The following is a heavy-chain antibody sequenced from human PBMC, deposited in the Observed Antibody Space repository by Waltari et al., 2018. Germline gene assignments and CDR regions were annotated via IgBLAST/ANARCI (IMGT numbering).Heavy chain of an antibody. CDR2: ISAYNGNT. CDR3: ARVNANGGFDY. D-gene: IGHD2-15*01. V-gene: IGHV1-18*01. CDR1: GYTFTSYG. J-gene: IGHJ4*02. Sequence: QVQLVQSGAEVKKPGASVKVSCKASGYTFTSYGISWVRQAPGQGLEWMGWISAYNGNTNHAEKLKGRVTMKTNTSTCTAYMERRSLRSDDTAVYYGARVNANGGFDYWGQGTLVTVSS.